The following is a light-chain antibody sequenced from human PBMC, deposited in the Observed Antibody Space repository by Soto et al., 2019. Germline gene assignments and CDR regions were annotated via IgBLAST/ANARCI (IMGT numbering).Light chain of an antibody. CDR3: CSYAGSSWV. J-gene: IGLJ2*01. V-gene: IGLV2-11*01. CDR1: SSDVGGYNY. Sequence: QSALTQPRSVSGSPGQSVTISCTGTSSDVGGYNYVSWYQQHPGKAPKLMIYDVSKRPSGVPDPFPGPKSGNTASLTISGLQAEDEADYYCCSYAGSSWVFGGGTKLTVL. CDR2: DVS.